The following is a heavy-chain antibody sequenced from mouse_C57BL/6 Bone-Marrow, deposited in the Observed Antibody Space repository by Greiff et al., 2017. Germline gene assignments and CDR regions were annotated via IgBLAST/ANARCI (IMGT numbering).Heavy chain of an antibody. CDR3: ARSGPLGRSFDF. CDR1: GYTFTSYW. V-gene: IGHV1-55*01. J-gene: IGHJ2*01. Sequence: QVQLQQPGAELVKPGASVKMSCKASGYTFTSYWITWVKQRPGQGLEWIGDIYPTSGRTNYNEKFKSKAILTVDTSSNSAYMQLSSLTSEDAAVFDCARSGPLGRSFDFWGWGTTPTV. D-gene: IGHD4-1*01. CDR2: IYPTSGRT.